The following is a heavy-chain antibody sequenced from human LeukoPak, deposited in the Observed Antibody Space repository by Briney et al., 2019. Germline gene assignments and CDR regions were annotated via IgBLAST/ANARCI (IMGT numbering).Heavy chain of an antibody. CDR3: AKSLCSGGSCYSFWFDP. CDR2: ISGSGGST. CDR1: GFTFSSYA. J-gene: IGHJ5*02. V-gene: IGHV3-23*01. Sequence: PGGSLRLSCAASGFTFSSYAMSWVRRAPGKGLEWVSAISGSGGSTYYADSVKGRFTISRDNSKNTLYLQMNSLRAEDTAVYYCAKSLCSGGSCYSFWFDPWGQGTLVTVSS. D-gene: IGHD2-15*01.